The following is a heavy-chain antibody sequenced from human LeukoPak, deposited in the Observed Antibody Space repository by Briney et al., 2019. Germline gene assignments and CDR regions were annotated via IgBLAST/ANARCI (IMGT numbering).Heavy chain of an antibody. Sequence: ASVKVSFKASGYTFTSYGISWVRQAPGQGLEWMGWISAYNGDTNYAQKLQGRVTMTTDTSTSTAYMELRSLRSDDTAVYYCARGGRTRITMVRGVQYPFDYWGQGTLVTVSS. CDR3: ARGGRTRITMVRGVQYPFDY. J-gene: IGHJ4*02. CDR2: ISAYNGDT. D-gene: IGHD3-10*01. CDR1: GYTFTSYG. V-gene: IGHV1-18*01.